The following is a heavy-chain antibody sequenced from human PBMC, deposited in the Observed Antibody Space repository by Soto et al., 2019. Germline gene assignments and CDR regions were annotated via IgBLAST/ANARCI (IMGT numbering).Heavy chain of an antibody. Sequence: SETLSLTCTVSGGSISSGGXYWSWIRQHPGKGLEWIGYIYYSGSTYYNPSLKSRVTISVDTSKNQFSLKLSSVTAADTAVYYCARDSRTHESAFDIWGQGTMVTVSS. CDR3: ARDSRTHESAFDI. V-gene: IGHV4-31*03. CDR1: GGSISSGGXY. D-gene: IGHD2-2*01. J-gene: IGHJ3*02. CDR2: IYYSGST.